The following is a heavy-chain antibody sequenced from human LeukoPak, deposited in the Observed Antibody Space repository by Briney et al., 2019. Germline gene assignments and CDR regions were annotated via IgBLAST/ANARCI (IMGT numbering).Heavy chain of an antibody. CDR1: GGSISSYY. CDR3: AREAGDDSSGYYRNDAFYI. V-gene: IGHV4-59*01. CDR2: IYYSGST. D-gene: IGHD3-22*01. J-gene: IGHJ3*02. Sequence: SETLSLTCTVPGGSISSYYWSWIRQPPGKGLEWIGYIYYSGSTNYNPSLKSRVTISVDTSKNQFSLKLSSVTAADTAVYYCAREAGDDSSGYYRNDAFYIWVQGTMVTVSS.